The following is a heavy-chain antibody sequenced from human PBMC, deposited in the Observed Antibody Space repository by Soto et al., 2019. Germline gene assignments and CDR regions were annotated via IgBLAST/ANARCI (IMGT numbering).Heavy chain of an antibody. CDR2: MNPNSGNT. CDR1: GYTFTSYD. V-gene: IGHV1-8*01. Sequence: QVQLVQSGAEVKKPGASVKVSCKASGYTFTSYDINWVRQATGQGLEWMGWMNPNSGNTGYARKFQGRVTMTRNTSISTAYMELSSLRSEDTAVYYCARERASFYGMDVWGQGTTVTVSS. CDR3: ARERASFYGMDV. J-gene: IGHJ6*02.